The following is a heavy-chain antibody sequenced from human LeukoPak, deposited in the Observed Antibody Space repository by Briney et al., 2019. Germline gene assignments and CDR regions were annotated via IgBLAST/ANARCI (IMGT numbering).Heavy chain of an antibody. V-gene: IGHV3-15*01. CDR1: GFTFSNAW. J-gene: IGHJ4*02. CDR2: IKSKTDGGTA. Sequence: PGGSLRLSCAASGFTFSNAWMSWVRQAPGKGLGWVGRIKSKTDGGTADYAAPVKGRFTISRDDSKNTLYLQMNSLKTEDTAVYYCATRIMITFGGVIASGGHWGQGTLVTVSS. CDR3: ATRIMITFGGVIASGGH. D-gene: IGHD3-16*02.